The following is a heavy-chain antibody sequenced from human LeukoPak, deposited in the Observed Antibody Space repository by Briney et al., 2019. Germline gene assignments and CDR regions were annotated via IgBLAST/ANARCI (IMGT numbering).Heavy chain of an antibody. CDR1: GGSLSSGGYY. CDR3: ARQGYRYGYPDY. D-gene: IGHD5-18*01. V-gene: IGHV4-61*08. CDR2: IYYSGST. Sequence: SETLSLTCTVSGGSLSSGGYYWSWIRQHPGKGLEWIGYIYYSGSTNYNPSLKSRVTISVDTSKNQFSLRLSSVTAADTAVYYCARQGYRYGYPDYWGQGTLVTVSS. J-gene: IGHJ4*02.